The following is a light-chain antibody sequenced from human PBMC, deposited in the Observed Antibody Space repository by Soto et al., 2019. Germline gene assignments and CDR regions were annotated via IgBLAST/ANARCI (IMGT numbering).Light chain of an antibody. CDR1: SSDVGSYNL. V-gene: IGLV2-23*02. J-gene: IGLJ3*02. CDR2: AVS. Sequence: QSALTQPASVSGSPGQSITISCTGTSSDVGSYNLVSWYQQHPGKAPKLMIYAVSKRPSGVSNRFSGSKSGNTASLTISGLQAEDEADYYCCSYAGSSTFRVFGGGTKLTVL. CDR3: CSYAGSSTFRV.